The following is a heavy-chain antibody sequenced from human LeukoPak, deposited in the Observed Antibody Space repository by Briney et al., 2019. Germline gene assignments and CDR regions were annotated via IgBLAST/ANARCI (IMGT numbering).Heavy chain of an antibody. CDR1: GYTFTSYG. Sequence: GASVKVSCKASGYTFTSYGISWVRQAPGQGLEWMGWISAYNDNTNYAQKLQGRVTMTTDTSTSTAYMELRSLRSDDTAVYYCARVLGATNPGQNYYYYYMDVWGKGTTVTVSS. J-gene: IGHJ6*03. CDR2: ISAYNDNT. V-gene: IGHV1-18*01. CDR3: ARVLGATNPGQNYYYYYMDV. D-gene: IGHD3-16*01.